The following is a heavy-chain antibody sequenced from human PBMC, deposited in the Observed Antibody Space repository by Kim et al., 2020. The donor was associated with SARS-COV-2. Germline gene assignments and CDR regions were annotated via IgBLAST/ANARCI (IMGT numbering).Heavy chain of an antibody. J-gene: IGHJ6*02. CDR2: IIPIFGTA. V-gene: IGHV1-69*13. Sequence: SVKVSCKASGGTFSSYAISWVRQAPGQGLEWMGGIIPIFGTANYAQKFQGRVTITADESTSTAYMELSSLRSEDTAVYYCARGRYDILTGYYNYYYGMDVWGQGTTVTVSS. D-gene: IGHD3-9*01. CDR1: GGTFSSYA. CDR3: ARGRYDILTGYYNYYYGMDV.